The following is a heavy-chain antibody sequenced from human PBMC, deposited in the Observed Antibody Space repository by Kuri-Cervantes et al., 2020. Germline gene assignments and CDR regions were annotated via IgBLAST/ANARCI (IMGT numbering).Heavy chain of an antibody. J-gene: IGHJ4*02. D-gene: IGHD2-15*01. Sequence: GESLKISCAASGFTVSSNYMSWVRQAPGKGLEWVSYISSSGSTIYYADSVKGRFTISRDNAKNSLYLQMNSLRAEDTAVYYCARDQRGVVVAATPIDYWGQGPLVTVSS. CDR1: GFTVSSNY. CDR3: ARDQRGVVVAATPIDY. V-gene: IGHV3-11*01. CDR2: ISSSGSTI.